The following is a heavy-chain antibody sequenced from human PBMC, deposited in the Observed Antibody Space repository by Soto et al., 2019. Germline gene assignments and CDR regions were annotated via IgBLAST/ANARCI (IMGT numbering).Heavy chain of an antibody. CDR3: AKGILVKPPGTRAFDM. V-gene: IGHV3-23*01. CDR2: IGRGSTT. Sequence: EVQLLESGGELVQPGGSLRLSCAASGFTFASYAMSWVRQAPGKGLEWVSTIGRGSTTYYPDSVKGRFTISRDDSNNAVYLQMNSLRAGDTAVYYCAKGILVKPPGTRAFDMWGQGTMVIVSS. J-gene: IGHJ3*02. CDR1: GFTFASYA. D-gene: IGHD6-13*01.